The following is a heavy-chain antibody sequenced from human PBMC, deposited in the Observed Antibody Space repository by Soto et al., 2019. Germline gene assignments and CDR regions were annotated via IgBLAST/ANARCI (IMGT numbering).Heavy chain of an antibody. CDR1: GGSISSSSYY. CDR3: AKGPLGSGYDLEY. V-gene: IGHV4-39*01. CDR2: IYYSGST. D-gene: IGHD5-12*01. Sequence: PSETLSLTCTVSGGSISSSSYYWGWIRQPPGKGLEWIGSIYYSGSTYYNPSLKSRVTISVDTSKNQFSLKLSSVTAADTAVYYCAKGPLGSGYDLEYWGQGTLVTVSS. J-gene: IGHJ4*02.